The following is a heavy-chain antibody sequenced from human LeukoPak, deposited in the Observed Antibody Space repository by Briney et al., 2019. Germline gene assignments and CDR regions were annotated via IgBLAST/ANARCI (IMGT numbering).Heavy chain of an antibody. D-gene: IGHD3-22*01. V-gene: IGHV1-46*01. CDR1: GYTFTSYY. CDR3: ARAALRKVVVIPQWVY. J-gene: IGHJ4*02. Sequence: ASVKVSCKASGYTFTSYYMHWVRQAPGQGLEWMGIINPSGGSTSYAQKFQGRVTMTRDMSTSTVYMELSRLRSDDTAVYYCARAALRKVVVIPQWVYWGQGTLVTVSS. CDR2: INPSGGST.